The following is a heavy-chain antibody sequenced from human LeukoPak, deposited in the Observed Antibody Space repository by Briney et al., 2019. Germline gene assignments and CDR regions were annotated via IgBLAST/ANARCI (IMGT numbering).Heavy chain of an antibody. V-gene: IGHV4-59*01. CDR2: IYYNGNT. CDR3: ARGGRSGSYHYYFDY. J-gene: IGHJ4*02. Sequence: SETLSLTCTVSGGSISSYYWSWIRQPPGKGLEWIGFIYYNGNTNYNPSLKSRVTISVDTSKSHFSLKLNSVTAADTAVYYCARGGRSGSYHYYFDYWGQGSLVTVSS. CDR1: GGSISSYY. D-gene: IGHD1-26*01.